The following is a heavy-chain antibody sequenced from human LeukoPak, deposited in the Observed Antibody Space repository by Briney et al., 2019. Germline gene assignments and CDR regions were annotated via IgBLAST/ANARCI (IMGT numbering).Heavy chain of an antibody. CDR2: INHSGST. V-gene: IGHV4-34*01. J-gene: IGHJ4*02. CDR3: ARGSDTAAGLY. D-gene: IGHD6-13*01. Sequence: SETLSLTCAVYGGSFSGYYWSWIRQPPGKGLEWIGEINHSGSTNYNPSLKSRVSISVDSSKNQFSLKVSSVTAADTAVYYCARGSDTAAGLYYGQGTLVIVSS. CDR1: GGSFSGYY.